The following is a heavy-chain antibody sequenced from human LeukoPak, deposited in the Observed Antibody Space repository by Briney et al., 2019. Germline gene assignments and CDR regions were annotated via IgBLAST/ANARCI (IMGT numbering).Heavy chain of an antibody. CDR2: ISYDGSNK. V-gene: IGHV3-30*04. CDR3: ARDGDYEGYFDY. CDR1: GFTFSNYA. Sequence: GGSLRLSCAASGFTFSNYAMHWVRQAPGKGLEWVAIISYDGSNKYYADSVKGRFTISRDNAKNTLYLQMNSLRAEDTAVYYCARDGDYEGYFDYWGQGTLVTVSS. J-gene: IGHJ4*02. D-gene: IGHD4-17*01.